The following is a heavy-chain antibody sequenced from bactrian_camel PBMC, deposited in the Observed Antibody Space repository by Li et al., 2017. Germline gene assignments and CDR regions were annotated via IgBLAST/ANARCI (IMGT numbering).Heavy chain of an antibody. J-gene: IGHJ4*01. Sequence: VQLVESGGGLVQPGGSLRLSCAASGFTFSGYQVSWVRQAPGKGLEWVSGINQDGGNTYYADCVKGRFTISKDNAKNTLYLQMDNLQPEDTAVYYCAARPVNTRACVAGGRYEFGYWGQGTQVTVS. CDR2: INQDGGNT. CDR3: AARPVNTRACVAGGRYEFGY. V-gene: IGHV3S40*01. D-gene: IGHD1*01. CDR1: GFTFSGYQ.